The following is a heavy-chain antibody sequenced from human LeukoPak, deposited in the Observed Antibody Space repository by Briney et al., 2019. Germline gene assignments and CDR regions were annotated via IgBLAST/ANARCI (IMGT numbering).Heavy chain of an antibody. D-gene: IGHD2-15*01. CDR3: ATAKPFYCSGGSCYSAPFLGAFDT. Sequence: GGSLRLSCAASGFTFSSYSMNWVRQAPGKGLEWVSSISSSSSYIYYADSVKGRFTISRDNAKNSLYLQRSSLRAEATAVYYCATAKPFYCSGGSCYSAPFLGAFDTWGQGTMVTVSS. J-gene: IGHJ3*02. V-gene: IGHV3-21*01. CDR2: ISSSSSYI. CDR1: GFTFSSYS.